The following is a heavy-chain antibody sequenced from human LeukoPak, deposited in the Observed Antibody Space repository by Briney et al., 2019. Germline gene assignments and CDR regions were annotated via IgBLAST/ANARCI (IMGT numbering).Heavy chain of an antibody. CDR2: INPNSGGT. CDR1: GYTLTGYY. Sequence: EASVKVSCKASGYTLTGYYMHWVRQAPGQGLEWMGWINPNSGGTNYAQKFQGRVTMTRDTSISTAYMELSRLRSDDTAVYYCARVAGRQQLVRVDYWGQGTLVTVSS. V-gene: IGHV1-2*02. J-gene: IGHJ4*02. D-gene: IGHD6-13*01. CDR3: ARVAGRQQLVRVDY.